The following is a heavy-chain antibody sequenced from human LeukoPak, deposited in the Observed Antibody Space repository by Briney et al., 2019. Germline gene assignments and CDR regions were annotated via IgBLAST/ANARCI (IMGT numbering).Heavy chain of an antibody. D-gene: IGHD3-3*01. CDR3: ARVPYYDFWSDYFSNWFDP. V-gene: IGHV1-18*01. CDR2: ISAYNGNT. CDR1: GYTFTSYG. Sequence: GASVKVSCKASGYTFTSYGISWVRQAPGQGLEWMGWISAYNGNTNYAQKLQGRVTMTTDTSTSTAYMELRSLRSDDTAVYYCARVPYYDFWSDYFSNWFDPWGQGTLVTVSS. J-gene: IGHJ5*02.